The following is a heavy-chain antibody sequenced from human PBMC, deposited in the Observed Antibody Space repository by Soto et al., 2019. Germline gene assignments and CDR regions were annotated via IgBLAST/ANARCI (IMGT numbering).Heavy chain of an antibody. CDR1: GFTFSSYA. V-gene: IGHV3-23*01. Sequence: EVQLLESGRGLVQPGGSLRLSCAASGFTFSSYAMSWVRQAPGKGLEWVSAISGSGGSTYYADSVKGRFTISRDNSKNTLYLQMNSLRAEDTAVYYCANSIAAAGIAMDYWGQGTLVTVSS. D-gene: IGHD6-13*01. J-gene: IGHJ4*02. CDR3: ANSIAAAGIAMDY. CDR2: ISGSGGST.